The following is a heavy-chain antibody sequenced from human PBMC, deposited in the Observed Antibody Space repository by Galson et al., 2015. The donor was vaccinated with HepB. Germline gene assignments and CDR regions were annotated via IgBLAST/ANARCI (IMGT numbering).Heavy chain of an antibody. V-gene: IGHV7-4-1*02. CDR1: RYIFTNYP. J-gene: IGHJ5*02. Sequence: VKVSCKASRYIFTNYPIHWVRQAPGHGLEWMGWINTNTGNPTYAQGFTGRFVFSLDTSVSTAYLQISSLKAEDTAIYYCARTPDYGSGSYYNAWFDPWGQGTLVTVSS. D-gene: IGHD3-10*01. CDR3: ARTPDYGSGSYYNAWFDP. CDR2: INTNTGNP.